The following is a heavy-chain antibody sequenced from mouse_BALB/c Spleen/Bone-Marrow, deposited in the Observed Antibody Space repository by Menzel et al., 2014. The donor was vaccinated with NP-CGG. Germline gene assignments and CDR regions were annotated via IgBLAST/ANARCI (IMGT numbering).Heavy chain of an antibody. Sequence: EVKVVESGAELVRPGALVKLSCEASGSNIKDYYIHWVNQRPEQGLEWIGWITPENGYTIYDPKFQGKARITADTSSNTAYFQLSSLTSEDTAVYYCARGSSGPFVYWGQGTLVTVSA. CDR1: GSNIKDYY. CDR2: ITPENGYT. V-gene: IGHV14-1*02. CDR3: ARGSSGPFVY. J-gene: IGHJ3*01. D-gene: IGHD3-1*01.